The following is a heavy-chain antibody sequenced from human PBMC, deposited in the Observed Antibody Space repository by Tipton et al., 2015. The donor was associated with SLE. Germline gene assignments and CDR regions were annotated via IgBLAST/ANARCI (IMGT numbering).Heavy chain of an antibody. Sequence: LRLSCAVSGYSISSGYYWGWIRQPPGKGLEWIGSIYHSGSTYYNPSLKSRVTISVDTSKNQFSLKLSSVTAADTAVYYCARVVVVAATQHDGMDVWGQGTTVTVSS. D-gene: IGHD2-15*01. CDR2: IYHSGST. J-gene: IGHJ6*02. V-gene: IGHV4-38-2*01. CDR1: GYSISSGYY. CDR3: ARVVVVAATQHDGMDV.